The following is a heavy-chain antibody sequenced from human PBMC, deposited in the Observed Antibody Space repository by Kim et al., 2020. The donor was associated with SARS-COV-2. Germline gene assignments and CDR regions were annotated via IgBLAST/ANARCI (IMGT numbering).Heavy chain of an antibody. CDR3: ARVRQSSTGCWGFDP. Sequence: SETLSLTCTVSGGSINSGGYYWSWIRQFPGKRLEWIGYIHYSGSTHYSPSLKSRITISIDTSQNQFSLNLNSVTAADTAVYFCARVRQSSTGCWGFDPWGQGTLVTVSS. D-gene: IGHD2-2*01. CDR2: IHYSGST. V-gene: IGHV4-31*03. J-gene: IGHJ5*02. CDR1: GGSINSGGYY.